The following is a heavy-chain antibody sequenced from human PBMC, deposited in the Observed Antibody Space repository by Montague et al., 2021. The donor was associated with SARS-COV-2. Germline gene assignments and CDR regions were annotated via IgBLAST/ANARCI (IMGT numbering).Heavy chain of an antibody. CDR3: ARDQAVLEWIWYGMDV. CDR2: IDHSGNT. Sequence: SETLSLTCAVYGGSFSTYSWAWIRQSPWKGLEWIGNIDHSGNTNXXPSLKSRVSISVDTSSSQFSLYLTSVTAAAAAVDYCARDQAVLEWIWYGMDVWGPGTTVTVSS. CDR1: GGSFSTYS. V-gene: IGHV4-34*01. J-gene: IGHJ6*02. D-gene: IGHD3-3*01.